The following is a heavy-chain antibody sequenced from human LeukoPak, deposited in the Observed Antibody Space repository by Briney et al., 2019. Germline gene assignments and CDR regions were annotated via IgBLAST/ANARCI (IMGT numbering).Heavy chain of an antibody. V-gene: IGHV4-34*01. Sequence: PSETLSLTCAVYGGSFSGYYCSWIRQPPGKGLEWIGEINHSGSTNYNPSLKSRVTISVDTSKNQFSLKLSSVTAADTAVYYCARGFSMATVPFDYWGQGNLVTVSS. CDR2: INHSGST. J-gene: IGHJ4*02. D-gene: IGHD5-24*01. CDR3: ARGFSMATVPFDY. CDR1: GGSFSGYY.